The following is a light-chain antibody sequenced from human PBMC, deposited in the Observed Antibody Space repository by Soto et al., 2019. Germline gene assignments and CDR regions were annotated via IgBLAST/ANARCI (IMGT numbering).Light chain of an antibody. V-gene: IGKV3-11*01. J-gene: IGKJ5*01. CDR2: DAS. CDR3: QQRSKWPIT. CDR1: ESISGY. Sequence: EIVLTQSPATLSLSPGERGTLSCRASESISGYLAWYQQRPGQAPRLLIYDASNRATGIPARFSGSGSGTYFTLTISSLEPEDFGVYYCQQRSKWPITFGQGTRLEIK.